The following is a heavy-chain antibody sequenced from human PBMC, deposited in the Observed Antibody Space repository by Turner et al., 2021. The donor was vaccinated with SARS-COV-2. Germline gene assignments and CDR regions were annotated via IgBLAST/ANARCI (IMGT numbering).Heavy chain of an antibody. D-gene: IGHD3-22*01. CDR1: GGSLSSTSDY. V-gene: IGHV4-39*01. Sequence: QVHLQESGPGVVKPSETLSLTCSVSGGSLSSTSDYWGWIRQSPGKGLEWIGNIYSSGNTFYNPSLKSRVTISVDTSKNQFSLKLNSVTAADTAVYYCTRHPYMRVAGDWGQGTLVTVSS. J-gene: IGHJ4*02. CDR2: IYSSGNT. CDR3: TRHPYMRVAGD.